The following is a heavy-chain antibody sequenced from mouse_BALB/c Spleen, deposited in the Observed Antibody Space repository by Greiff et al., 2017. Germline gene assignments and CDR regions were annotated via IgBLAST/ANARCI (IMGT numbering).Heavy chain of an antibody. CDR1: GDSITSGY. D-gene: IGHD2-10*01. CDR3: ARWAYYAYYYAMDY. V-gene: IGHV3-8*02. CDR2: ISYSGST. J-gene: IGHJ4*01. Sequence: VQLKESGPSLVKPSQTLSLTCSVTGDSITSGYWNWIRKFPGNKLEYMGYISYSGSTYYNPSLKSRISITRDTSKNQYYLQLNSVTTEDTATYYCARWAYYAYYYAMDYWGQGTSVTVSS.